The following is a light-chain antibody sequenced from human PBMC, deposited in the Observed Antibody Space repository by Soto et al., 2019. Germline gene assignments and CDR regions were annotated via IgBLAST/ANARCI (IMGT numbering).Light chain of an antibody. Sequence: DIQMTQSPSSLSASVGDRVTITCRARKSISSNLNWYQQKLGKAPNLMIYAASRWQRGVPPRFSVSASGIYFTHTISSLQPEEIATNYCQQSYRTPYTFGQGTQLEIK. J-gene: IGKJ2*01. CDR1: KSISSN. CDR3: QQSYRTPYT. CDR2: AAS. V-gene: IGKV1-39*01.